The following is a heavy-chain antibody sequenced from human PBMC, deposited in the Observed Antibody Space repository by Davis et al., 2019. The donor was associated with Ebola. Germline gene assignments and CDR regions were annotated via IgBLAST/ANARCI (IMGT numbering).Heavy chain of an antibody. D-gene: IGHD3-3*01. V-gene: IGHV3-23*01. Sequence: PGGSLRLSCAASGFTFSSYAMSWVRQAPGKGLEWVSAISGSGGSTYYADSVKGRFTISRDNAKNSLYLQMNSLRAEDTAVYYCARDTLLYYDFWSGAWDYWGQGTLVTVSS. CDR1: GFTFSSYA. CDR2: ISGSGGST. J-gene: IGHJ4*02. CDR3: ARDTLLYYDFWSGAWDY.